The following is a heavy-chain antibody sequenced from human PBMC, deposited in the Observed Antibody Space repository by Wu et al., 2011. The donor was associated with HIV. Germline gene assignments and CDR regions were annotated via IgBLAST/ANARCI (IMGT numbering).Heavy chain of an antibody. J-gene: IGHJ5*01. Sequence: AISWVRQAPGQGLEWMGWISGYNGGTSYAQRFQGRVTLTRSTSISTAYMELSSLRSEDTAVYYCARGANYGDYVNNWFDSWGRGTLVTVSS. V-gene: IGHV1-8*03. CDR2: ISGYNGGT. CDR1: A. D-gene: IGHD4-17*01. CDR3: ARGANYGDYVNNWFDS.